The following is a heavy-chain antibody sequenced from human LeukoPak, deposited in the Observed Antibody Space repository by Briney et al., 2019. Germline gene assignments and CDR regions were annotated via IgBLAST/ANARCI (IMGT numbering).Heavy chain of an antibody. CDR3: AKESEYGDHLDN. CDR1: RFSFTNFA. CDR2: ITGSSSDT. D-gene: IGHD4-17*01. J-gene: IGHJ4*02. Sequence: GGSLRLSCAASRFSFTNFAMAWVRQAPGKGLEWLSTITGSSSDTFYADSVRGRFTISRDNSKNTLDLQMNNLRPEDTAIYFCAKESEYGDHLDNWGQGTLVTVSS. V-gene: IGHV3-23*01.